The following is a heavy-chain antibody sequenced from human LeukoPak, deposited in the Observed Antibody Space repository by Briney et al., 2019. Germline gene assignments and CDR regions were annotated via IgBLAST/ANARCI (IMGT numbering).Heavy chain of an antibody. D-gene: IGHD3-22*01. Sequence: PGGSLRLSCAASGFTFDDYGMSWVRQAPGKGLEWVSGINWNGDSTGYADSVKGRVTISRDNAKNSLYMQMSSLRAEDTALYYCARRSTYYDSSGCQGYYFDYWGQGTLVTVSS. CDR2: INWNGDST. J-gene: IGHJ4*02. CDR3: ARRSTYYDSSGCQGYYFDY. V-gene: IGHV3-20*04. CDR1: GFTFDDYG.